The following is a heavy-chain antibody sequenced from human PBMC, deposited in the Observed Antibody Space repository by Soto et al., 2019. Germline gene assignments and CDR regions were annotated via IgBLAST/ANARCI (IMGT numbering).Heavy chain of an antibody. V-gene: IGHV3-7*01. CDR1: GFTFTSYW. CDR2: INKDGSEK. CDR3: VREIASRL. D-gene: IGHD2-21*01. Sequence: EVQVVESGGGLVQPGGSLRLSCAASGFTFTSYWMTWVRQAPGRGLEWVANINKDGSEKFYEDSVKGRFTMSRDNAKSALYLQMNSLRADDTAVYDCVREIASRLWGKGTTVIVSS. J-gene: IGHJ6*04.